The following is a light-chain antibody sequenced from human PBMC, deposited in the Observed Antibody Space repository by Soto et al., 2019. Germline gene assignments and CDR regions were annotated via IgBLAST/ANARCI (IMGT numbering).Light chain of an antibody. CDR3: GSYAGSSNV. CDR2: DVT. Sequence: QSALTQPASVSGSPGQSITISCTGTSTYVGVYYYLSWFQQHPGKAPKLMIYDVTKRPSGVSNRFSGSMSGNTASLTISGLQAEDEADYYCGSYAGSSNVFGTGTKVTVL. V-gene: IGLV2-14*03. J-gene: IGLJ1*01. CDR1: STYVGVYYY.